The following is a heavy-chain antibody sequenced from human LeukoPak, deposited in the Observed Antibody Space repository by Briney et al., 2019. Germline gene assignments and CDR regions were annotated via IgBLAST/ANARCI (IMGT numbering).Heavy chain of an antibody. J-gene: IGHJ4*02. CDR3: ARKRGYSGYDFDY. V-gene: IGHV4-34*01. Sequence: PSETLSLTCAVYGGSFSGYYWSWIRQPPGKGLEWIGEINHSGSTNYNPSLKSRVTISVDTSKNQFSLKLSSVTAADTAVCYCARKRGYSGYDFDYWGQGTLVTVSS. D-gene: IGHD5-12*01. CDR2: INHSGST. CDR1: GGSFSGYY.